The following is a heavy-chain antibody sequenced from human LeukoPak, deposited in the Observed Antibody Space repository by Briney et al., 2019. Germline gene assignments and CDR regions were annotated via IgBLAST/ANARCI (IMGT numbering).Heavy chain of an antibody. D-gene: IGHD2-2*01. CDR1: GFTFSSYA. Sequence: GGSLRLSCAASGFTFSSYAMSWVRQAPGKGLEWVAVISYDGSNKYYADSVKGRFTISRDNSKNTLYLQMNSLRAEDTAVYYCARASSTSRYNWFDPWGQGTLVTVSS. V-gene: IGHV3-30-3*01. CDR2: ISYDGSNK. CDR3: ARASSTSRYNWFDP. J-gene: IGHJ5*02.